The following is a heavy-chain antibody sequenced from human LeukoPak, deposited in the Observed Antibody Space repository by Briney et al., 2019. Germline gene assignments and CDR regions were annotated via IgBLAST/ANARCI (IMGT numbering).Heavy chain of an antibody. D-gene: IGHD1-26*01. CDR2: INPNSGGT. CDR1: GYTFTGYY. Sequence: ASVKVSCKASGYTFTGYYMHWVRQAPGQGLEWMGWINPNSGGTNYAQKFQGRVTMTRDTSISTAYMELSRLRSDDTAVYYCARDRASGSYLMGNWGQGTLVTVSS. CDR3: ARDRASGSYLMGN. V-gene: IGHV1-2*02. J-gene: IGHJ4*02.